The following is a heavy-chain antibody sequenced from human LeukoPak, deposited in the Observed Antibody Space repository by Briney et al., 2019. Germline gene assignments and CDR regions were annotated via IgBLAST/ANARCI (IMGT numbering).Heavy chain of an antibody. Sequence: GGSLRLSCTASGFIFNDYYMSWIRQTPGKGLEWLSYISRTGNTIYYRDSVKGRFTISRDNANNQLHLQMDNLRAEDTAVYFCARDLGSSTATTAFDYWGQGTLVTVSS. CDR1: GFIFNDYY. D-gene: IGHD4-17*01. J-gene: IGHJ4*02. V-gene: IGHV3-11*01. CDR2: ISRTGNTI. CDR3: ARDLGSSTATTAFDY.